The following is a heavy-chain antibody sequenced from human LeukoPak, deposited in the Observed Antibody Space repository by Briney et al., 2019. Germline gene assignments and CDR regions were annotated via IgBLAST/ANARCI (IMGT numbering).Heavy chain of an antibody. Sequence: GRSLRLSCAASGFTFSSYAMHWVRQAPGKGLEWVAVISYDGSNKYYADSVKGRFTISRDNSKNTLYLQMNSLRAEDTAVYYCARDPVRGVIIPPGYYFDYWGQGTLVTVSS. CDR3: ARDPVRGVIIPPGYYFDY. J-gene: IGHJ4*02. D-gene: IGHD3-10*01. V-gene: IGHV3-30*04. CDR1: GFTFSSYA. CDR2: ISYDGSNK.